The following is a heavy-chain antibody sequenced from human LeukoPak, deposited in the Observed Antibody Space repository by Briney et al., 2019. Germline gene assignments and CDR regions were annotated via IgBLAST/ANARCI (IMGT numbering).Heavy chain of an antibody. CDR2: INPNSGGT. D-gene: IGHD3-10*01. V-gene: IGHV1-2*02. Sequence: GASVKVPCKASGYTFTGYYMHWVRQAPGQGLEWMGWINPNSGGTNYAQKFQGRVTMTRDTSISTAYMELSRLRSDDTAVYYCARDPDHHYYGSGSYNDYWGQGTLVTVSS. J-gene: IGHJ4*02. CDR1: GYTFTGYY. CDR3: ARDPDHHYYGSGSYNDY.